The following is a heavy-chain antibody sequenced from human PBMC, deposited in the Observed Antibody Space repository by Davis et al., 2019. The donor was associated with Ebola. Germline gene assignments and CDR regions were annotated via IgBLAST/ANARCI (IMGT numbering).Heavy chain of an antibody. J-gene: IGHJ6*02. Sequence: GGSLRLSCAVYGGSFSGYYWSWVRQAPGKGLEWVSAISGSGGSTYYADSVKGRFTISRDNSKNTLYLQMNSLRAEDTAVYYCAKSGYSYGPEYYYYGMDVWGQGTTVTVSS. CDR3: AKSGYSYGPEYYYYGMDV. CDR2: ISGSGGST. CDR1: GGSFSGYY. D-gene: IGHD5-18*01. V-gene: IGHV3-23*01.